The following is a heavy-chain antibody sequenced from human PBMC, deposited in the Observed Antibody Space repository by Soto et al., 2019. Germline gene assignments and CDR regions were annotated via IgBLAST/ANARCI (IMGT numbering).Heavy chain of an antibody. J-gene: IGHJ4*02. CDR2: IKQDGSEK. CDR1: GFTFSSYW. CDR3: ARDSRTTAMVKD. V-gene: IGHV3-7*01. Sequence: EVQLVESGGGLVQPGGSLRLSCAASGFTFSSYWMSWVRQAPGKGLEWVANIKQDGSEKYYVDSVKGRFTISRDNAKNALYLQMTSMRAKDTAVYYCARDSRTTAMVKDWGQGTLVTVSS. D-gene: IGHD1-1*01.